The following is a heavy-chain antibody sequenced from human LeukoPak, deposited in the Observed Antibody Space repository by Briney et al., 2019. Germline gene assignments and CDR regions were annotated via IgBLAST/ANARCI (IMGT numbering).Heavy chain of an antibody. Sequence: SGTLSLTCTVSGGSITNYNWNWIRQPPRQGRNWIGYISDSGSTHYNPSLQSRGTISVDTSKNQFSLRLSSVTASDTAVYYCARRRIGDLTIGSDTWFDPWGQGALVTVSS. CDR3: ARRRIGDLTIGSDTWFDP. J-gene: IGHJ5*02. D-gene: IGHD2-15*01. V-gene: IGHV4-59*08. CDR1: GGSITNYN. CDR2: ISDSGST.